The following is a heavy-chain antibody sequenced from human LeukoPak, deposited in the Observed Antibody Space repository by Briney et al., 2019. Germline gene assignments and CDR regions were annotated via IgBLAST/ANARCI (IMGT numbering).Heavy chain of an antibody. V-gene: IGHV3-21*01. D-gene: IGHD2-2*01. J-gene: IGHJ4*02. Sequence: GGSLRLSCAASGFTFSSYSMNWVRQAPGKGLEWVSSISSSSSYIYYADSVKGRYTISRDNAKNSLSLQMNSLRAEDTAVYYCARDVVPAASDYWGQGTLVTVSS. CDR1: GFTFSSYS. CDR3: ARDVVPAASDY. CDR2: ISSSSSYI.